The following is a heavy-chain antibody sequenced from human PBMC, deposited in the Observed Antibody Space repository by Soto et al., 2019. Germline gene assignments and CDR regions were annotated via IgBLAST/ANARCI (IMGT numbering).Heavy chain of an antibody. Sequence: PGESLKISCKGSGYTFTSYWIVWVRQMPGKGLEWMGIIYPGDSDTRYSPSFQGQVTISADKSISTAYLQWSSLKASDTAIYYCARHDSPSVIYYYYGMDVWGQGTTVTVSS. CDR3: ARHDSPSVIYYYYGMDV. V-gene: IGHV5-51*01. J-gene: IGHJ6*02. D-gene: IGHD2-15*01. CDR1: GYTFTSYW. CDR2: IYPGDSDT.